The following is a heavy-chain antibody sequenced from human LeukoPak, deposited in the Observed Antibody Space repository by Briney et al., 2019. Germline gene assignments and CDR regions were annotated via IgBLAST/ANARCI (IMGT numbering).Heavy chain of an antibody. CDR1: GFTFSDYW. Sequence: PGGSLTLSCAASGFTFSDYWMHWVRQAPGKGLEWVSSISSSSTDIYYADSEKGGFTTSRDTTKNSLYLQMNSLSADATAVYYCARARRAGAGNVYFDYWGQGTLVTVSS. D-gene: IGHD6-13*01. V-gene: IGHV3-21*01. CDR2: ISSSSTDI. CDR3: ARARRAGAGNVYFDY. J-gene: IGHJ4*02.